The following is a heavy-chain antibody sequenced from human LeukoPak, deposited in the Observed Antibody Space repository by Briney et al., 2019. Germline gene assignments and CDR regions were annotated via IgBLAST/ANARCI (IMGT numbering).Heavy chain of an antibody. V-gene: IGHV3-23*01. CDR3: AKGTSGTYYYYGMDV. Sequence: GGSLRLSCAASGFTFSSYAMSWVRQAPGKGLEWVSAISGSGGSTYYADSVKGRFTISRDNSKNTLYLQMNSLRAEDTAVYYCAKGTSGTYYYYGMDVWGQGTTVTVSS. CDR1: GFTFSSYA. J-gene: IGHJ6*02. CDR2: ISGSGGST. D-gene: IGHD1-1*01.